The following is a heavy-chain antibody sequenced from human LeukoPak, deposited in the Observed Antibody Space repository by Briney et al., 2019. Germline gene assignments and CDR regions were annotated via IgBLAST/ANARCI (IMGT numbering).Heavy chain of an antibody. J-gene: IGHJ4*02. Sequence: GGSLRLSCAASGFAFSGSAMHWVRQASGKGLEWVGRVRTIADNYATAYAASVKGRFTISRDDSKNTAYLQMNSLKTEDTAVYYCTTVYSDSSGYYFNYCDYWGQGTLVTVST. CDR2: VRTIADNYAT. CDR1: GFAFSGSA. V-gene: IGHV3-73*01. D-gene: IGHD3-22*01. CDR3: TTVYSDSSGYYFNYCDY.